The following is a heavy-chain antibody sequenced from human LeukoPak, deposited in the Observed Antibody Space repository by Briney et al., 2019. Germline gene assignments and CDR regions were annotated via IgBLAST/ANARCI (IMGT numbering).Heavy chain of an antibody. CDR1: GGTFSSYA. D-gene: IGHD3-3*01. CDR3: ASLSLQICDFWSWFDY. J-gene: IGHJ4*02. CDR2: IIPILGIA. Sequence: ASVKVSCKASGGTFSSYAISWVRQAPGQGLEWMGRIIPILGIANYAQKFQGRVTITADKSTSTAYMELSSLRSEDTAVYYCASLSLQICDFWSWFDYWGQGTLVTVSS. V-gene: IGHV1-69*04.